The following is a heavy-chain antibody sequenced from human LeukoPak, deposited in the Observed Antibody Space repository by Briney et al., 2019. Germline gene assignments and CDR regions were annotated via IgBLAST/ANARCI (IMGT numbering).Heavy chain of an antibody. CDR2: ISSSSSYI. V-gene: IGHV3-21*01. Sequence: PGGSLRLSCAASGFTFSSYAMHWVRQAPGKGLEWVSSISSSSSYIYYADSVKGRFTISRDNAKNSLYLQVNSLRAEDTAVYYCAKDFGSYPGYSSKTAGWTFDYWGQGTLVTVSS. D-gene: IGHD6-13*01. CDR1: GFTFSSYA. CDR3: AKDFGSYPGYSSKTAGWTFDY. J-gene: IGHJ4*02.